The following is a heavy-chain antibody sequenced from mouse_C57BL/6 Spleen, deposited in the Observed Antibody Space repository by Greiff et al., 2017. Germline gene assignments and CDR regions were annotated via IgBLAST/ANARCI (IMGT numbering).Heavy chain of an antibody. V-gene: IGHV1-50*01. CDR3: ESLDSWDY. D-gene: IGHD3-2*01. J-gene: IGHJ2*01. CDR2: IDPSDSYT. CDR1: GYTFTSYW. Sequence: QVQLQQPGAELVKPGASVKLSCKASGYTFTSYWMQWVNQRPGQGLEWIGEIDPSDSYTNYNQKFKGKATLTVDTSSSTAYMQLSSLTSEDSAVYYCESLDSWDYWGQGTTLTVSS.